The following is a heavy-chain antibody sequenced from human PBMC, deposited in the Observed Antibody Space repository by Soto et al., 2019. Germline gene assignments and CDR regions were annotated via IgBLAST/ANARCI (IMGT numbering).Heavy chain of an antibody. CDR2: INSDGSNT. J-gene: IGHJ4*02. CDR3: ARNFDY. Sequence: EVQLVESGGGLVQPGGSLRLSCATSGFTSSSYWMYWVRQAPGKGLVWVSRINSDGSNTGYADSVKGRFTISRDNAKSTLYLEMNSLRAEDTAVYYCARNFDYWGQGILVTVSS. V-gene: IGHV3-74*01. CDR1: GFTSSSYW.